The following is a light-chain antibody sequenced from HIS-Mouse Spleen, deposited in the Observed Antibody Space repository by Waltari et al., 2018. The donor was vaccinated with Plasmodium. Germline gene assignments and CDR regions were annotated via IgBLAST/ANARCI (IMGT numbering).Light chain of an antibody. Sequence: QSALTQPASVSGSPGQSITISCPGTSRDVGGYNYVSWYQQHPGKAPKLMIYDVSNRPSGVSNRFSGSKSGNTAFLTISGLQAEDEADYYCSSYTSSSTWVFGGGTKLTVL. V-gene: IGLV2-14*03. J-gene: IGLJ3*02. CDR1: SRDVGGYNY. CDR3: SSYTSSSTWV. CDR2: DVS.